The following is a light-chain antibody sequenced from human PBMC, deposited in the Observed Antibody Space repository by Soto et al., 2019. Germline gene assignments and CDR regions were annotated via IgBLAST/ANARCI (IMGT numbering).Light chain of an antibody. CDR1: QSVSRQ. CDR3: QQYNSWPIT. Sequence: EIVLTQSPATLSLSPGERATLSCMASQSVSRQLAWYQQKPGQAPRLLIYDASNRATGIPARFSGSGSGTDFTLTISSLEPEDFAVYYCQQYNSWPITFGQGTRLEIK. J-gene: IGKJ5*01. CDR2: DAS. V-gene: IGKV3-11*01.